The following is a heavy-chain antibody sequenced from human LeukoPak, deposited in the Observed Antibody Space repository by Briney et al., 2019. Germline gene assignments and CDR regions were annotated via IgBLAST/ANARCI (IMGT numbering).Heavy chain of an antibody. CDR2: ISYDGSNK. Sequence: GGSLRLSCAASGFTFSSYAMHWVRQAPGKGLEWVAVISYDGSNKYYADSVKGRFTISRDNSKNTLYLQMNSLRAEDTAVYYCARDFLVFGSGVSDWGQGTLVTVSS. J-gene: IGHJ4*02. CDR1: GFTFSSYA. D-gene: IGHD6-25*01. CDR3: ARDFLVFGSGVSD. V-gene: IGHV3-30*04.